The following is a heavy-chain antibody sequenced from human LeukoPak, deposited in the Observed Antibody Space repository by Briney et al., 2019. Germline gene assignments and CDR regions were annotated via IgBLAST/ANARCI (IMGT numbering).Heavy chain of an antibody. CDR1: GFTFSNAW. D-gene: IGHD6-13*01. J-gene: IGHJ5*02. CDR2: IYHGGST. CDR3: ARAYRSNWYANWFDP. Sequence: GSLRLSCAASGFTFSNAWMTWVRQAPGKGLEWIGEIYHGGSTNYNPSLKSRVTISLDKSKNQFSLKLSSVTAADTAMYYCARAYRSNWYANWFDPWGQGTLVTVSS. V-gene: IGHV4-4*02.